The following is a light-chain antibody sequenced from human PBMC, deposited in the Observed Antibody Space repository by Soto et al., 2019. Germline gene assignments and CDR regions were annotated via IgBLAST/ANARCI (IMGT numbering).Light chain of an antibody. CDR1: SSDVGSYNL. J-gene: IGLJ1*01. CDR3: SSYEGRSTPLF. V-gene: IGLV2-23*02. CDR2: EVS. Sequence: QSALTQPASVSGSPGQSITISCTGTSSDVGSYNLVSWYQQHPGKAPKLMIYEVSKRPSGVSNRFSGSKSGNTASLTISGPRAEEEAVYSGSSYEGRSTPLFFGTGPKVPS.